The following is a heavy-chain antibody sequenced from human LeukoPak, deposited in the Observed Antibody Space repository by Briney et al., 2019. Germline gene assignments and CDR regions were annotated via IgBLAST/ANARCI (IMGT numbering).Heavy chain of an antibody. CDR1: GGSISSGDYY. Sequence: SETLSLTCTVSGGSISSGDYYWSWIRQPPGKGLEWIGYIYYSGSTYYNPSLKSRVTISVDTSKNQFSLKLSSVTAADTAVYYCAREGRLDGMDVWGQGTTVTVSS. CDR3: AREGRLDGMDV. J-gene: IGHJ6*02. D-gene: IGHD1-1*01. V-gene: IGHV4-30-4*01. CDR2: IYYSGST.